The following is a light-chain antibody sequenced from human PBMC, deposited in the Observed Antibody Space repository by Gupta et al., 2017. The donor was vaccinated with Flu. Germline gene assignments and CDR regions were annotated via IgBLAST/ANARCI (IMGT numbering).Light chain of an antibody. V-gene: IGLV1-44*01. CDR1: IGRNT. Sequence: IGRNTANWYQQLPGTAPKLLMYSNDHRPLGVPDRFSGSKSDTSASLAISGLQSEDEGDYYCAAWDDGLNGHVFGTGTKVTVL. J-gene: IGLJ1*01. CDR3: AAWDDGLNGHV. CDR2: SND.